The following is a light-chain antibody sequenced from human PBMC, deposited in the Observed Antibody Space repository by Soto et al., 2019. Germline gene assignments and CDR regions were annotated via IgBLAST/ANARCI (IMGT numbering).Light chain of an antibody. CDR2: LVS. Sequence: EIVMTQSPLSLPVTPGEPASISCMSSHSLLHRSGYNYLHWYLQKPGQSPQLLIYLVSTRASGVPDRFSGSGSCIDFTLKISRVEAEDVGVYYCMQDLQTPYTFGQGTKLEIK. CDR1: HSLLHRSGYNY. CDR3: MQDLQTPYT. V-gene: IGKV2-28*01. J-gene: IGKJ2*01.